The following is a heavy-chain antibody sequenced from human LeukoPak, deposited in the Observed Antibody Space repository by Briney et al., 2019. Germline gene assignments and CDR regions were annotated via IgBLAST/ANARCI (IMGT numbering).Heavy chain of an antibody. D-gene: IGHD4-17*01. CDR3: ARCYGDLTILDY. Sequence: GGSLRLSCAVSGFTLSGYWMSWVRQAPGKGLEWVANIKQDGSAKHYVDSVKGRFAISRDNTKNSLYLQMNSLRAEDTAVYYCARCYGDLTILDYWGQGTLVTVSS. J-gene: IGHJ4*02. CDR2: IKQDGSAK. V-gene: IGHV3-7*05. CDR1: GFTLSGYW.